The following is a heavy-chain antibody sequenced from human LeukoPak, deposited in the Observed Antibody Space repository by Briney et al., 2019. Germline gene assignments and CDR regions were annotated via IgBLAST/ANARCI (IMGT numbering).Heavy chain of an antibody. CDR2: IYPGDSDT. CDR1: GYIFTRDW. CDR3: ARGSFSYGPGGD. J-gene: IGHJ4*02. V-gene: IGHV5-51*01. D-gene: IGHD3-16*01. Sequence: GASLKISCKGSGYIFTRDWIAWVRQKTGKGLEWMGIIYPGDSDTRYSPSFQGHVTISADKSISTAYLQWSSLKASDTAMYFCARGSFSYGPGGDWGQGTLVTVSS.